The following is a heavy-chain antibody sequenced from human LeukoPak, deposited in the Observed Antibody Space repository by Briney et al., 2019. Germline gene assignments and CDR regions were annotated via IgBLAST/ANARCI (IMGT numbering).Heavy chain of an antibody. CDR1: GYTFTNYH. D-gene: IGHD3-22*01. V-gene: IGHV1-18*01. J-gene: IGHJ4*02. CDR2: VSTNDGNT. Sequence: ASVKVSCKASGYTFTNYHIAWVRQAPGQGLEWMGWVSTNDGNTVYAQRLQGRVTMTADTSTSVAYMELRSLTSDDTAVYYCTRAPPGMTMMTDYWGQGTLVTVSS. CDR3: TRAPPGMTMMTDY.